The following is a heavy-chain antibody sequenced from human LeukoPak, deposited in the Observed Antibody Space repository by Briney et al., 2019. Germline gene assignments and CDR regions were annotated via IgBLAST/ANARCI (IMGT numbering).Heavy chain of an antibody. CDR3: AKKFEDSGGYYSSYDY. V-gene: IGHV4-34*01. J-gene: IGHJ4*02. CDR1: GGSFSGYY. D-gene: IGHD3-22*01. CDR2: INHSGST. Sequence: SETLSLTCAVYGGSFSGYYWSWIRQPPGKGLEWIGEINHSGSTNYNPSLKSRVTISVDTSKNQFSLKLSSVTAADTAVYFCAKKFEDSGGYYSSYDYWGQGTLSPSPQ.